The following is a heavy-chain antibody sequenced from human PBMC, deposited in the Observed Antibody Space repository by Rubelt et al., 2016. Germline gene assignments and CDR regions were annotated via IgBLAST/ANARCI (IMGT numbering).Heavy chain of an antibody. J-gene: IGHJ3*02. CDR2: INHSGST. D-gene: IGHD2-21*01. V-gene: IGHV4-34*01. CDR3: GSSRFSDLFRAFDI. Sequence: QVQLQQWGAGLLKPSETLSLTCAVYGGSFSIYYLSWIRQPPGKGLDWIGEINHSGSTNYNPPRKSLVTISVDTHTNQFSLRQICVTDADTDVYYCGSSRFSDLFRAFDIWGQGTMVTVSS. CDR1: GGSFSIYY.